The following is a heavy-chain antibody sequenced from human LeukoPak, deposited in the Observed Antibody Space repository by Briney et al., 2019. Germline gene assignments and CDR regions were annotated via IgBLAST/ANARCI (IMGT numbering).Heavy chain of an antibody. Sequence: GGSLRLSCVASGFTFTDYFMSWVRQAPGKGLEWVASIKHNGGEKYYVDSVKGRFTISRDNARNSLYLEMSSLRSDDTAVYYCARGPRLDSSGWYYGAFDIWGQGTMVTVS. D-gene: IGHD6-19*01. V-gene: IGHV3-7*03. J-gene: IGHJ3*02. CDR2: IKHNGGEK. CDR1: GFTFTDYF. CDR3: ARGPRLDSSGWYYGAFDI.